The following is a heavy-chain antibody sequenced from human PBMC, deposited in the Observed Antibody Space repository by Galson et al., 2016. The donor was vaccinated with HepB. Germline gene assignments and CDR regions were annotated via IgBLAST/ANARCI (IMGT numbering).Heavy chain of an antibody. CDR2: IYYSGST. CDR3: ARSGDCGGDCYSGY. Sequence: SETLSLTCSVSGGSISSSSYYWGWIRQPPGKGLEWIGSIYYSGSTYYNPSLKSRGTISVDTSKNQFSLKLLSVTSADPSVYYCARSGDCGGDCYSGYWGQGTLITVSS. V-gene: IGHV4-39*01. J-gene: IGHJ4*02. D-gene: IGHD2-21*02. CDR1: GGSISSSSYY.